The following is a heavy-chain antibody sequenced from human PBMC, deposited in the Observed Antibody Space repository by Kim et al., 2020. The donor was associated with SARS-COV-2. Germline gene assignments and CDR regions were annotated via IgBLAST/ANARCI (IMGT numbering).Heavy chain of an antibody. J-gene: IGHJ6*02. V-gene: IGHV3-53*04. CDR2: IYSGGST. CDR3: ARGGRSPFYYYGMDV. D-gene: IGHD6-13*01. CDR1: GFTVSSNY. Sequence: GGSLRLSCAASGFTVSSNYMSWVRQAPGKGLEWVSVIYSGGSTYYADSVKGRFTISRHNSKNTLYLQMNSLRAEDTAVYYCARGGRSPFYYYGMDVWGQGTTVTVSS.